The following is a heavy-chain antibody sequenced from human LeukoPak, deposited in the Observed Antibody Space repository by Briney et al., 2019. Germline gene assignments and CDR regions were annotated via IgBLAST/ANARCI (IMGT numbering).Heavy chain of an antibody. D-gene: IGHD2-2*01. CDR1: GVSTNTYYY. J-gene: IGHJ5*02. V-gene: IGHV4-30-2*01. Sequence: TSETLSLTCTVSGVSTNTYYYWSWIRQPPGKGLEWIGYIYHSGSTYYNPSFKSRVTISVDRSKNQFSLKLSSVTAADTAVYYCARAGSTSCPLCNWFDPWGQGTLVTVSS. CDR2: IYHSGST. CDR3: ARAGSTSCPLCNWFDP.